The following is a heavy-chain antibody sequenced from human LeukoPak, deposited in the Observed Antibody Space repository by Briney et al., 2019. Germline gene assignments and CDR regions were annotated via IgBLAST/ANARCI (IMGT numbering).Heavy chain of an antibody. Sequence: GGSLRLSCAASGLLFSNTAMNWARQSPGGWLEWVAAIRGGGERTFYADSVKGRFTISRDNAKNSLYLQMNSLRGEDTAVYYCARDLYCSTTGCYIRNFFDYWGQGTLVTVSS. D-gene: IGHD2-2*02. J-gene: IGHJ4*02. V-gene: IGHV3-21*01. CDR1: GLLFSNTA. CDR2: IRGGGERT. CDR3: ARDLYCSTTGCYIRNFFDY.